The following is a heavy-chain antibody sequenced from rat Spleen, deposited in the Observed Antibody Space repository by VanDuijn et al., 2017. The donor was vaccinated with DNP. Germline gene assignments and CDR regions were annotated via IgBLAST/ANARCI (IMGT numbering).Heavy chain of an antibody. D-gene: IGHD1-4*01. Sequence: EVQLVESGGGLVQPGRSMKLSCAASGFTFSNYGMAWVRQAPKKGLEWVAYISYDGGSTYYRDSVKGRFTISRDNAKSTLYLQMDSLRSEDTATYYCTTGGTTDWGQGVMVTVSS. J-gene: IGHJ2*01. CDR1: GFTFSNYG. CDR3: TTGGTTD. CDR2: ISYDGGST. V-gene: IGHV5-20*01.